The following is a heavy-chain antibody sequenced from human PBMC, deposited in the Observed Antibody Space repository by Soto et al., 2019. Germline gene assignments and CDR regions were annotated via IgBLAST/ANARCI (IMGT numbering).Heavy chain of an antibody. J-gene: IGHJ4*02. V-gene: IGHV1-18*01. CDR2: ISAYNGNT. CDR1: GYTFTSYG. CDR3: ARDLISTAAGSPSVF. Sequence: QFQLVQSGAEVKKPGASVKVACKASGYTFTSYGISWVRQAPGQGLEWMGWISAYNGNTNYAQKLQGRVTMTTDTSTSTAYMELRSLRSDDTAVYYCARDLISTAAGSPSVFWGQGTLVTVSS. D-gene: IGHD6-13*01.